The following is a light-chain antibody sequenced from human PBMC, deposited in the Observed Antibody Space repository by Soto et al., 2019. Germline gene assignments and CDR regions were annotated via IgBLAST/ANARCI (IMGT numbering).Light chain of an antibody. CDR1: QSVLYSSNNKNY. CDR3: QQYYSTLWT. CDR2: WAS. V-gene: IGKV4-1*01. Sequence: DIVMTQSPDSLAVSLGERANINCKSSQSVLYSSNNKNYLAWYQQKPGQHPKLLIYWASTRESGVPDRFSGSGSGTDFTLTISSLQAEDVAVYYCQQYYSTLWTFGQGTKVEIK. J-gene: IGKJ1*01.